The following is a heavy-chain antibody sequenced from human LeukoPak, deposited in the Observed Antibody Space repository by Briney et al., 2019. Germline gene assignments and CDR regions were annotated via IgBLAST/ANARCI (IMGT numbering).Heavy chain of an antibody. V-gene: IGHV3-23*01. CDR2: ISGSGGST. J-gene: IGHJ5*02. D-gene: IGHD6-6*01. Sequence: GGSLRLSCEASGFTFSSYAMSWVRQAPGKGLEWVSAISGSGGSTYYADSVKGRFTISRDNSKNTLYLQMNSLRAEDTAVYYCAKDLDSSSSGWFDPWGQGTLVTVSS. CDR1: GFTFSSYA. CDR3: AKDLDSSSSGWFDP.